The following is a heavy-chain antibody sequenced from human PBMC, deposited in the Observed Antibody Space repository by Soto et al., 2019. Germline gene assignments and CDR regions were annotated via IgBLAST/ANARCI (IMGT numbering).Heavy chain of an antibody. D-gene: IGHD2-15*01. CDR2: ISSSSSYI. Sequence: PGGSLRLSCAASGFTFSSYNMNWVRQAPGKGLEWVSSISSSSSYIYYADSVKGRFTISRDNAKNSLYLQMNSLRAEDTAVYYCAKVLGYCSGGSCYRPYYYYGMDVWGQGTTVTVSS. CDR3: AKVLGYCSGGSCYRPYYYYGMDV. CDR1: GFTFSSYN. V-gene: IGHV3-21*01. J-gene: IGHJ6*02.